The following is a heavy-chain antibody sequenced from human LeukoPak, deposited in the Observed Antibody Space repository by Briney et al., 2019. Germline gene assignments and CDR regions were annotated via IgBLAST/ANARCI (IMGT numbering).Heavy chain of an antibody. CDR3: AKRGVVIRVILVGFHKEAYYFDS. Sequence: GGSLRLSCAVSGITLSNYGMTWVRQAPGKGLEWVAGISDTGGRTNYADSVKGRFTISRDNPKNTLYLQMNSLRAEDTAVYFCAKRGVVIRVILVGFHKEAYYFDSWGQGAMVTVSS. V-gene: IGHV3-23*01. CDR2: ISDTGGRT. D-gene: IGHD3-22*01. J-gene: IGHJ4*02. CDR1: GITLSNYG.